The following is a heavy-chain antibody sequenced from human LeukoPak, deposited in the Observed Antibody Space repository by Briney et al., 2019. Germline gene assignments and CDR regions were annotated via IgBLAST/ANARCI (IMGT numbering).Heavy chain of an antibody. CDR3: ARVGSDGSGSYYNYYYYGMDV. CDR2: IYYSGST. CDR1: GGSISSYY. V-gene: IGHV4-59*01. Sequence: SETLSLTCTVSGGSISSYYWGWIRQPPGKGLEWIGYIYYSGSTNYNPSLKSRVTISVDTSKNQFSLKLSSVTAADTAVYYCARVGSDGSGSYYNYYYYGMDVWGQGTTVTVSS. J-gene: IGHJ6*02. D-gene: IGHD3-10*01.